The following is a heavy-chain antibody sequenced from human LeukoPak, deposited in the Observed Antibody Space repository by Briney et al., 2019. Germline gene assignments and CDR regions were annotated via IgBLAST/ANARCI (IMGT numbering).Heavy chain of an antibody. CDR3: ARHLPGRYYYGMDV. V-gene: IGHV4-39*01. J-gene: IGHJ6*02. CDR2: IYYSGST. Sequence: SETLSLTCTVSGGSISSSSYYWGWIRQPPGKGLEWIGSIYYSGSTYYNPSLKSRVTISVNTSKNQFSLKLSSVTAADTAVYYCARHLPGRYYYGMDVWGQGTTVTVSS. CDR1: GGSISSSSYY.